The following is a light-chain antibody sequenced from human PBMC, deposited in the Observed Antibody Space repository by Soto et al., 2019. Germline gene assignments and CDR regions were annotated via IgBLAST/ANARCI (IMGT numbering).Light chain of an antibody. Sequence: EILMTQSPTTLSVSPGDRATLSCRASQSVSSNLAWYQQKPGQAPRLLIYGASTRATGIPVRFSGSGSGTEFTLTISSLQSEDFAVYYCQQYNNWPGTFGQGTKVDIK. J-gene: IGKJ1*01. CDR2: GAS. CDR1: QSVSSN. CDR3: QQYNNWPGT. V-gene: IGKV3D-15*01.